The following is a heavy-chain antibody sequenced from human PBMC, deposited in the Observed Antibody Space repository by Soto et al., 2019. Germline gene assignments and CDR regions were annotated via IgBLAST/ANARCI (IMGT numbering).Heavy chain of an antibody. Sequence: EVQLLESGGGLVQPGGSLRLSCAASGFTFSSYAMRCVRQAPGKGLEWVAAISGSGDSTYYADSVKGRFTVSRDNSKNTLYLQMNSLRAEDTAVYYCARRGSGSYYDYWGQGTLVTIYS. D-gene: IGHD1-26*01. J-gene: IGHJ4*02. V-gene: IGHV3-23*01. CDR3: ARRGSGSYYDY. CDR2: ISGSGDST. CDR1: GFTFSSYA.